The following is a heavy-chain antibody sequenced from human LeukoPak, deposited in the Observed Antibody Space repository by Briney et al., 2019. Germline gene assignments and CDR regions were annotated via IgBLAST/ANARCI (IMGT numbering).Heavy chain of an antibody. CDR1: GFTFTSSA. D-gene: IGHD5-24*01. V-gene: IGHV1-58*02. J-gene: IGHJ3*02. CDR3: AAGRWPPLVAFDI. Sequence: ASVKVSCKASGFTFTSSAMQWVRQARGQRLEWIGWIVVGSGNTNYAQKFQERVTITRDMSTSTAYMELSSLRSEDTAVYYCAAGRWPPLVAFDIWGQGTMVTVSS. CDR2: IVVGSGNT.